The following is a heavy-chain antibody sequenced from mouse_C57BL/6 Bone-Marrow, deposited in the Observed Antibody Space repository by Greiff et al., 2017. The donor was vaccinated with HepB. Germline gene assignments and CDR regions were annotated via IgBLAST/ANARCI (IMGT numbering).Heavy chain of an antibody. Sequence: EVKLMESGPGLAKPSQTLSLTCSVTGYSITSDYWNWIRKFPGNKLEYMGYISYSGSTYYNPSLKSRISITRDTSKNQYYLQLNSVTTEDTATYYCAKVLYGSSYDWYFDVWGTGTTVTVSS. V-gene: IGHV3-8*01. CDR3: AKVLYGSSYDWYFDV. D-gene: IGHD1-1*01. J-gene: IGHJ1*03. CDR2: ISYSGST. CDR1: GYSITSDY.